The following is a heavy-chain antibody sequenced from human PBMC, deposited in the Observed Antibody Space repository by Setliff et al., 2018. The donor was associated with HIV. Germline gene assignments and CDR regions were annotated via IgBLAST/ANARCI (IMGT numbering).Heavy chain of an antibody. CDR3: ARGYYNFWSGYYDSRFPNPIDAFDI. V-gene: IGHV1-18*01. CDR1: GYTFSSYG. CDR2: ISAYNGNT. Sequence: GASVKVSCKASGYTFSSYGISWVRQAPGQGVEWMGWISAYNGNTNYAQKLQGRVTMTTDTSTSTAYMELRSLRSDDTAVYDCARGYYNFWSGYYDSRFPNPIDAFDIWGQGAMVTVSS. J-gene: IGHJ3*02. D-gene: IGHD3-3*01.